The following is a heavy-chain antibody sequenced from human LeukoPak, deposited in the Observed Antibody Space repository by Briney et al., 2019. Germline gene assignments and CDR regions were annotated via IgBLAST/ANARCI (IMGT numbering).Heavy chain of an antibody. CDR3: ARGGSCSGGSCSYNWFDP. V-gene: IGHV1-2*02. CDR1: GYTFTGHY. J-gene: IGHJ5*02. Sequence: GASVKVSCKASGYTFTGHYMYWVRQAPGQGLEWMGWINPNSGGTNYAQKLQGRVTMTRDTSISTAYMELSRLRSDDTAVYYCARGGSCSGGSCSYNWFDPWGQGTLVTVSS. D-gene: IGHD2-15*01. CDR2: INPNSGGT.